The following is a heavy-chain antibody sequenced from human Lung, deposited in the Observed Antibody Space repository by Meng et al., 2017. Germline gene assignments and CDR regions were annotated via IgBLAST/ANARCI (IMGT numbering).Heavy chain of an antibody. CDR3: ARGPTTMAHDFDY. Sequence: QVQSQQWVAGLLKLSSTLSLACVVSGGSFSDYYWSWIRQPPGKGLEWIGEINHSGSTNYNPSLESRATISVDTSQNNLSLKLSSETAADSAVYYCARGPTTMAHDFDYWGQGTLVTVS. J-gene: IGHJ4*02. V-gene: IGHV4-34*01. CDR2: INHSGST. CDR1: GGSFSDYY. D-gene: IGHD4-11*01.